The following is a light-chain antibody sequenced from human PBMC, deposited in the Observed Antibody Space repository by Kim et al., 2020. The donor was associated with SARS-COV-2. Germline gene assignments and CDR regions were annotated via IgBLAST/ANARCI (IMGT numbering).Light chain of an antibody. Sequence: VTISCTGSSSNIGEGYDVHWYQQIPGTAPKLLIYGNSKRPSGGPDRFPGSKSGTSASLAISGLQAEDEADYYCQSYDSSLSGSVVFGGGTQLTVL. CDR1: SSNIGEGYD. CDR3: QSYDSSLSGSVV. J-gene: IGLJ2*01. V-gene: IGLV1-40*01. CDR2: GNS.